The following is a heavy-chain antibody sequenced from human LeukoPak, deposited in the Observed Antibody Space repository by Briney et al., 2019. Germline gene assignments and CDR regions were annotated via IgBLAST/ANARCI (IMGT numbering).Heavy chain of an antibody. D-gene: IGHD6-13*01. V-gene: IGHV3-48*01. CDR2: ISSSGATT. J-gene: IGHJ3*01. Sequence: GGSLRLSCAASGFTFSSYSMNWVRQAPGKGLEWVSSISSSGATTNYADSVKGRFTISRDNAKNSLYLQMNSLRAEDTAVYYCARGDLAAFWGQGTMVTVSS. CDR3: ARGDLAAF. CDR1: GFTFSSYS.